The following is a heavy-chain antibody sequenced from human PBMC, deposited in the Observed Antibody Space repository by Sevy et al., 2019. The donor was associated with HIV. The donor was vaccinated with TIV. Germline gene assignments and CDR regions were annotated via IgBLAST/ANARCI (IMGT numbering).Heavy chain of an antibody. CDR2: INPIFGTS. D-gene: IGHD1-26*01. V-gene: IGHV1-69*13. Sequence: ASVKVSCKASGCTFSSYDINWVRQAPGQGLEWMGQINPIFGTSSYAHNFQGRVTITAEESMSTAYMDLSRLRSEETAVYYCARGGGAVDHGMDVWGQGTTVTVSS. CDR1: GCTFSSYD. J-gene: IGHJ6*02. CDR3: ARGGGAVDHGMDV.